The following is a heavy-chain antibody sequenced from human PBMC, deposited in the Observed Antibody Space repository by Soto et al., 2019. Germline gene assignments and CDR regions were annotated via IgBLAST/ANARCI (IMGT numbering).Heavy chain of an antibody. CDR3: AKRDNFSPIDFDY. D-gene: IGHD1-20*01. CDR2: ISGDGTAT. Sequence: PGGSLRLSCAASGFTFSSYATSWVRQAPGKGLEWVSTISGDGTATYSADSVRGRFTIARDNSKQTLYLQMNSLRADDTALYYCAKRDNFSPIDFDYWGQGTLVTVAS. V-gene: IGHV3-23*01. J-gene: IGHJ4*02. CDR1: GFTFSSYA.